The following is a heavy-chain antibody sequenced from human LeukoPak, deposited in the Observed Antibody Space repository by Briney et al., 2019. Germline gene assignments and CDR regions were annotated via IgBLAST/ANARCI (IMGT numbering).Heavy chain of an antibody. D-gene: IGHD1-26*01. Sequence: GGSLRLSCAASGFTFSNYWMSWSRQAPGRGLEWVANIKEDGSSKNYVDSVQGRFTISRDNAKKAPYLQMNSLRAEDTAVYYCGREIPGGTTSLDCWGQGTLVTVSS. J-gene: IGHJ4*02. CDR3: GREIPGGTTSLDC. V-gene: IGHV3-7*04. CDR1: GFTFSNYW. CDR2: IKEDGSSK.